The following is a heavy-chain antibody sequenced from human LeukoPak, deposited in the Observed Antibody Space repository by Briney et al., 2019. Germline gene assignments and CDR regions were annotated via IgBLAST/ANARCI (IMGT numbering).Heavy chain of an antibody. D-gene: IGHD6-13*01. CDR3: ARVSSSWYGSWYFDY. V-gene: IGHV3-66*01. Sequence: PGGSLRLSCAASGFTVSSNYMSWVRQAPGKGLEWVSVIYSGGSTYYADSVKGRFTISRDNSKNTLYLQMNSLRAEDRAVYYCARVSSSWYGSWYFDYWGQGTLVTVSS. CDR1: GFTVSSNY. J-gene: IGHJ4*02. CDR2: IYSGGST.